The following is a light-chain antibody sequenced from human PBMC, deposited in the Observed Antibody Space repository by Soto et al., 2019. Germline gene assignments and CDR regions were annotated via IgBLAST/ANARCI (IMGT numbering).Light chain of an antibody. J-gene: IGLJ1*01. CDR1: SSDVGGYNY. V-gene: IGLV2-11*01. Sequence: QSVLAQPRSVSGSPGQSVIISCTGSSSDVGGYNYVSWYQHHPGKAPKLMIYDVSKRPSGVPARFSGSRSGNTASLTISGLQADDEADYYCCSYAGSRGVFGTGPKVPV. CDR2: DVS. CDR3: CSYAGSRGV.